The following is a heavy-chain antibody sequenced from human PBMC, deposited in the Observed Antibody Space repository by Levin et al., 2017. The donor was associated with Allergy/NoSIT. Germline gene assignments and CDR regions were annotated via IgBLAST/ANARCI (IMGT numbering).Heavy chain of an antibody. CDR2: ISSSSSTI. Sequence: GASVKVSCAASGFTFSSHSMNWVRQALGKGLEWVSYISSSSSTIHYAESVKGRFTISRDNAKNSLYLQMNSLRDEDTAVYYCVRDSGSYYVRGNWFDPWGQGTLVTVSS. CDR1: GFTFSSHS. V-gene: IGHV3-48*02. J-gene: IGHJ5*02. CDR3: VRDSGSYYVRGNWFDP. D-gene: IGHD3-10*01.